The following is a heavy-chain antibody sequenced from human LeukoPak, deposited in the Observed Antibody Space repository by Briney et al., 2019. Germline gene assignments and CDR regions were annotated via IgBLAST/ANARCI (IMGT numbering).Heavy chain of an antibody. Sequence: GGSLRLSCSASGFTFSGYGMHWVRQAPGKGLEWVAVIWYDGSNKYYADSVKGRFTISRDNSKNTLYLQMNSLRAEDTAVYYCAGDYGEYYYGMDVWGQGTTVTVSS. J-gene: IGHJ6*02. CDR2: IWYDGSNK. CDR1: GFTFSGYG. CDR3: AGDYGEYYYGMDV. V-gene: IGHV3-33*01. D-gene: IGHD4-17*01.